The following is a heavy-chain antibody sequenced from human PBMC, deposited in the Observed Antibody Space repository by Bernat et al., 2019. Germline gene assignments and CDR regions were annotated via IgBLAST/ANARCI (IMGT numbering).Heavy chain of an antibody. CDR1: GFTFSNAW. V-gene: IGHV3-15*01. J-gene: IGHJ3*02. Sequence: EVQLVESGGGLVKPGGSLRLSCAASGFTFSNAWMSWVRQAPGKGLEWVGRFKSKTDGGTTDYAAPVKGRFTISSDDSKNTLYLQMNSLKTEDTAVYYCTTDRGKMDLPAFDIWGQGTMVTVSS. CDR3: TTDRGKMDLPAFDI. D-gene: IGHD3-10*01. CDR2: FKSKTDGGTT.